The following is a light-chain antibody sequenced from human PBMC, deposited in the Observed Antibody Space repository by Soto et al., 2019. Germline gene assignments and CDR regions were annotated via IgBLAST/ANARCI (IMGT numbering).Light chain of an antibody. CDR1: QSVRSN. V-gene: IGKV3-15*01. J-gene: IGKJ2*01. CDR2: GAS. CDR3: QQYNNWPPRYT. Sequence: EIVMTQSPATLSVSPGERATLSCRASQSVRSNLAWYQQTPGQAPRLLIYGASTRATGIPARFSGSGSGTEFTPTISSLQSEDFAVYYCQQYNNWPPRYTFGQGTKLEIK.